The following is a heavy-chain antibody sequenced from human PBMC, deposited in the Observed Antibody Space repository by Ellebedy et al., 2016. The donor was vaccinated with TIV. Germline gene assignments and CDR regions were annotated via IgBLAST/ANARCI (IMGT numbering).Heavy chain of an antibody. CDR1: GSMLGEYP. CDR2: IRSEAHGGTT. D-gene: IGHD1-1*01. Sequence: PGGSLRPSCAPSGSMLGEYPLSWSRQAPGKGLEWVRFIRSEAHGGTTEYDASVKGRFTISRDDYNSIAYLQMNSLKTEDTAVYYCNKDRERRTWNPTAREDDYWGQGALVTVSS. V-gene: IGHV3-49*03. CDR3: NKDRERRTWNPTAREDDY. J-gene: IGHJ4*02.